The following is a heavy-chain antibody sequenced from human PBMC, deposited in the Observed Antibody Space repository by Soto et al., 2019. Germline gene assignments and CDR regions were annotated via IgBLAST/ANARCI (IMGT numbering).Heavy chain of an antibody. CDR3: ARSRDGYNLGYFDY. V-gene: IGHV3-53*04. D-gene: IGHD5-12*01. J-gene: IGHJ4*02. Sequence: GGSLRLSCAASGFTVSSNYMSWVRQAPGKGLEWVSVIYSGGSTYYADSVKGRFTISRHNSKNTLYLQMNSLRAEDTAVYYCARSRDGYNLGYFDYWGQGTLVTVSS. CDR2: IYSGGST. CDR1: GFTVSSNY.